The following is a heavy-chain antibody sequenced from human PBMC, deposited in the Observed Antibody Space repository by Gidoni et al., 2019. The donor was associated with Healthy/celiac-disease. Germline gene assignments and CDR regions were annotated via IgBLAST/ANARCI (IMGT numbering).Heavy chain of an antibody. J-gene: IGHJ5*02. CDR1: GGSISRGGYY. V-gene: IGHV4-31*03. CDR2: IYYSGST. Sequence: VQLPESGPGLVQPSQTLSLTCTVSGGSISRGGYYWSWIRQNPGKGLEWIGYIYYSGSTYYNPSLKSRVTISVDTSKNQFSLKLSSVTAADTAVYYCARASRSNWFDPWGQGTLVTVSS. CDR3: ARASRSNWFDP.